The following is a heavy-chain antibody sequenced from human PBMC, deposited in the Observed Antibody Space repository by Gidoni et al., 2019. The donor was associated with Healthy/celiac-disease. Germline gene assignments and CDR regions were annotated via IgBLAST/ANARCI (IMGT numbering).Heavy chain of an antibody. Sequence: QVQLVESGGGVVQPGRSLRLSCAASGFHFSSYGMHWVRQAPGKGLEWVAVIWYDGSNKYYADAVKGRFTISRDNSKNTLYLQMNSLRAEDTAVYYCARVGDYYDSSGYPSDWGQGTLVTVSS. CDR3: ARVGDYYDSSGYPSD. CDR2: IWYDGSNK. CDR1: GFHFSSYG. D-gene: IGHD3-22*01. J-gene: IGHJ4*02. V-gene: IGHV3-33*01.